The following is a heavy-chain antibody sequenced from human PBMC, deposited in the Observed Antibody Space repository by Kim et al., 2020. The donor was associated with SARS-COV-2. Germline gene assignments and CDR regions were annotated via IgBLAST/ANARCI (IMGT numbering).Heavy chain of an antibody. Sequence: SETLSLTCAVYGGSFSGYYWSWIRQPPGKGLEWIGEINHSGSTNYNPSLKSRVTISVDTSKNQFSLKLSSVTAADTAVYYCARGPQGIAAAGPRNWFDPWGQGTLVTVSS. CDR3: ARGPQGIAAAGPRNWFDP. CDR2: INHSGST. D-gene: IGHD6-13*01. V-gene: IGHV4-34*01. J-gene: IGHJ5*02. CDR1: GGSFSGYY.